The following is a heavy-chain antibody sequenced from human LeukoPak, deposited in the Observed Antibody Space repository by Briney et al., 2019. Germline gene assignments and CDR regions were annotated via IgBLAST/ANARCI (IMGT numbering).Heavy chain of an antibody. Sequence: PSETLSLTCAVYGGSFSGYYWSWIRQPPGKGLEWIGYTYYSGSTNYNPSLKSRVTISVDTSKNQFSLKLSSVTAADTAVYYCAREIVGATGAFDLWGRGTLVTVSS. V-gene: IGHV4-59*01. D-gene: IGHD1-26*01. CDR3: AREIVGATGAFDL. J-gene: IGHJ2*01. CDR1: GGSFSGYY. CDR2: TYYSGST.